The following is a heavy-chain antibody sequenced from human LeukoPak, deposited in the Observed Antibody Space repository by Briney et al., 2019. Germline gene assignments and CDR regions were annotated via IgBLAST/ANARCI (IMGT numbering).Heavy chain of an antibody. CDR3: ARGLHDFWSGNYSDC. D-gene: IGHD3-3*01. Sequence: PGGSLRLSCAASLFTVSINYMSWVRQAPGKGLEWVSVIYSGGSTYYADSVKGRFTISRDNSKNTLYLQMNSLRAEDTAVYYCARGLHDFWSGNYSDCWGQGTLVTVSS. V-gene: IGHV3-53*01. J-gene: IGHJ4*02. CDR1: LFTVSINY. CDR2: IYSGGST.